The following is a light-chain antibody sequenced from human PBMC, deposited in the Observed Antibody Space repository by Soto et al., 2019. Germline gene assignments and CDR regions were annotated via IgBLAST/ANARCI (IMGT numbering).Light chain of an antibody. V-gene: IGLV2-14*01. Sequence: QSALTQPASVSGSPGQSITISCTGTSSDVGGYDYVSWYQLHPGKAPKLMVFEVNNRPSGVSYRFSGSKSGNTASLTISGLQAEDEADYFCSSYSISTAYLFGTGPRSPS. CDR1: SSDVGGYDY. J-gene: IGLJ1*01. CDR2: EVN. CDR3: SSYSISTAYL.